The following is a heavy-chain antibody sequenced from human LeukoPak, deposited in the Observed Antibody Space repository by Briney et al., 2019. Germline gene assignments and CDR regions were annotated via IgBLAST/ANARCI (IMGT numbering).Heavy chain of an antibody. V-gene: IGHV4-34*01. CDR2: INHRGST. D-gene: IGHD3-16*01. CDR3: ARQVWDLLLGDLYYNYYMDV. J-gene: IGHJ6*03. CDR1: GGSLSGYY. Sequence: SETLSLTCAVYGGSLSGYYWSWIRQSPGKGLEWIGEINHRGSTNYNPSLKSRVTISVDTSKNQFSLKLRSVTAADTAVYYCARQVWDLLLGDLYYNYYMDVWGKGTTVTVPS.